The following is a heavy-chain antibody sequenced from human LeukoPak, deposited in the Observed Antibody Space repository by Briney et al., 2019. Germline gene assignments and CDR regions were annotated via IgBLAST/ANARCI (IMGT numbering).Heavy chain of an antibody. CDR2: IYDSGST. J-gene: IGHJ4*01. V-gene: IGHV4-39*07. CDR1: GGSIRSSYYY. D-gene: IGHD4-11*01. Sequence: ASETLSLTCTVSGGSIRSSYYYWGWIRQPPGKGLEWIGSIYDSGSTYYNPSLKSRVTISVDTSKNQFSLKLNSVTVADTAVYYCARGTTVTTYDYWGHGTLVTVSS. CDR3: ARGTTVTTYDY.